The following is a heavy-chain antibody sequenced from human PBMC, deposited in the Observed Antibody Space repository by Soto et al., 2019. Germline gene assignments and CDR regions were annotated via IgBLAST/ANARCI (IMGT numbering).Heavy chain of an antibody. CDR2: ISGSGDRT. J-gene: IGHJ4*02. D-gene: IGHD6-19*01. V-gene: IGHV3-23*01. Sequence: EVQLLESGGGLVQPGGSLRLSCAASGFTFSSYAMTWVRQAPGKGLEWVSAISGSGDRTYYADSVKGRFTISRDNSRHTLYLQMNGLRAEDTAVYYCAKDQRGTVADYFDYWGQGTLVTVSS. CDR3: AKDQRGTVADYFDY. CDR1: GFTFSSYA.